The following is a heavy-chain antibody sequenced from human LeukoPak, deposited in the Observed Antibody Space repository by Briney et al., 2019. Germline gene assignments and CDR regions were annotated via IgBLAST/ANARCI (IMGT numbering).Heavy chain of an antibody. CDR3: AGDTGYYDSSAYYYVHAFDL. Sequence: GGSLRLSCAASGFTFNSYTMHWVRQAPGKGLEYVSAISSNGGSTYYANSVKGRFTISRDNSKNTLYLQMGSLRPEDMAVYYCAGDTGYYDSSAYYYVHAFDLWGQGTMVTVSS. CDR1: GFTFNSYT. J-gene: IGHJ3*01. D-gene: IGHD3-22*01. CDR2: ISSNGGST. V-gene: IGHV3-64*01.